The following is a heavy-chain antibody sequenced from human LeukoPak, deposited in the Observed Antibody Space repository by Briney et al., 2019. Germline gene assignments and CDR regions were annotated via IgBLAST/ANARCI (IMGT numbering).Heavy chain of an antibody. D-gene: IGHD3-16*01. V-gene: IGHV1-2*02. CDR2: INPKTGAT. Sequence: GASVKVSCKAYGYTFVDYYLHWVRQAPGQGLEWMGWINPKTGATKYAEKFQGRVTMTRDTSISTAYMELSRLRSDDTAVYYCARRIMITFGGVKEAFDYWGQGTLVTVSS. CDR1: GYTFVDYY. CDR3: ARRIMITFGGVKEAFDY. J-gene: IGHJ4*02.